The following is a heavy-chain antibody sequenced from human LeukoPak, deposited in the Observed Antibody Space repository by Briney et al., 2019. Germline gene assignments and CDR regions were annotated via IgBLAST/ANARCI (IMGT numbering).Heavy chain of an antibody. CDR1: GFTFSNYE. Sequence: PGGSLRLSCAASGFTFSNYEMIWVRQAPGKGLEWVACISSSDRTISGSTIYYADSVKGRFTISRDNAKNSLYLQMNSLRAEDTAVYYCARDDYDSSTPYYFDYWGQGTLVTVSS. J-gene: IGHJ4*02. CDR2: ISSSDRTISGSTI. D-gene: IGHD3-22*01. CDR3: ARDDYDSSTPYYFDY. V-gene: IGHV3-48*03.